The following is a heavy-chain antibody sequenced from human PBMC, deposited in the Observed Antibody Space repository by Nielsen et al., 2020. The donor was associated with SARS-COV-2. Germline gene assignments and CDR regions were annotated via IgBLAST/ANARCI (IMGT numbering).Heavy chain of an antibody. J-gene: IGHJ4*02. CDR2: ISWNSGSI. CDR1: GFTFDDYA. Sequence: SLKISCAASGFTFDDYAMHWVRQAPGKGLEWVSGISWNSGSIGYADSVKGRFTISRDNAKNSLYLQMNSLRAEDTALYYCAKAAVGFDYWGQGTLVTVSS. CDR3: AKAAVGFDY. V-gene: IGHV3-9*01. D-gene: IGHD4-23*01.